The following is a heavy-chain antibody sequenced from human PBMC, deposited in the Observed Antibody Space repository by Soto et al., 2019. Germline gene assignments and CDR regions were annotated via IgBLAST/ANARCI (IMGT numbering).Heavy chain of an antibody. CDR3: ARDQGLRYFDWLSNYYYYGMDV. D-gene: IGHD3-9*01. CDR2: IYTSGST. J-gene: IGHJ6*02. Sequence: NPSETLSLTCTVSGGSISSYYWSWIRQPAGKGLEWIGRIYTSGSTNYNPSLKSRVTMSVDTSKNQFSLKLSSVTAADTAVYYCARDQGLRYFDWLSNYYYYGMDVWGQGTTVTVSS. CDR1: GGSISSYY. V-gene: IGHV4-4*07.